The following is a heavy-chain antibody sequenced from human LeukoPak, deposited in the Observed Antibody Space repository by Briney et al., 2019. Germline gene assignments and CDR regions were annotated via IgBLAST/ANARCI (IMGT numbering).Heavy chain of an antibody. J-gene: IGHJ5*02. V-gene: IGHV4-31*03. CDR2: IYYSGST. CDR3: ARYSVGYGSGSSYYSFAP. CDR1: GGSISSGGYY. D-gene: IGHD3-10*01. Sequence: PSQTLSLTCIVSGGSISSGGYYWSWIRQHPGKGLEWSGYIYYSGSTYYNPSLKSRVTISVDTSKNPFSLKLSPLTAADTAVYYRARYSVGYGSGSSYYSFAPWGQGTLVTVCS.